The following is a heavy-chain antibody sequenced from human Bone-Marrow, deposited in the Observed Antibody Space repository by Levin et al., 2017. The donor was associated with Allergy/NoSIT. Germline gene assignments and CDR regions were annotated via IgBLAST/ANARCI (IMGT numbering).Heavy chain of an antibody. CDR3: ARKAAAGTLLGY. Sequence: ASVKVSCKASGYTFTSYDINWVRQATGQGLEWMGWMNPNSGNTGYAQKFQGRVTMTRNTSISTAYMELSSLRSEDTAVYYCARKAAAGTLLGYWGQGTLVTVSS. D-gene: IGHD6-13*01. J-gene: IGHJ4*02. V-gene: IGHV1-8*01. CDR2: MNPNSGNT. CDR1: GYTFTSYD.